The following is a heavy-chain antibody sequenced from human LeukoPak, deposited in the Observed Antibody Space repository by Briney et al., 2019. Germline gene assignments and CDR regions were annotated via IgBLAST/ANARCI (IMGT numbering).Heavy chain of an antibody. CDR2: IRYDGSNK. CDR3: AKGYYYDSSGYPPYYYMDV. D-gene: IGHD3-22*01. J-gene: IGHJ6*03. CDR1: GFTFSSYG. V-gene: IGHV3-30*02. Sequence: PGGSLRLSCAASGFTFSSYGMHWVRQAPGKGLEWVAFIRYDGSNKYYADSVKGRFTISRDNSKNTLYLQMNSLRAEDTAVYYCAKGYYYDSSGYPPYYYMDVWGKGTTVTISS.